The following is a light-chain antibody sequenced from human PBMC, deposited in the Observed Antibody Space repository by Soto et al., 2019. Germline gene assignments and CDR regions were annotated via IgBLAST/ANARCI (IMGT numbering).Light chain of an antibody. J-gene: IGKJ4*01. CDR1: QSVSSD. Sequence: EIVLTQSPATLSLSPGERAALSCRASQSVSSDLAWYQQKPGQSPTLLIYDASNRATGVPARFSGSGSGTDFTLTISSLEPEDFAVYYCQQRSNWPRLTFGGGTKVEIK. CDR3: QQRSNWPRLT. V-gene: IGKV3-11*01. CDR2: DAS.